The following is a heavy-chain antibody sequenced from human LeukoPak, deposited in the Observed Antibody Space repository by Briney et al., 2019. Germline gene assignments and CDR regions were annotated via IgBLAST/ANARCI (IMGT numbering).Heavy chain of an antibody. CDR3: ARFGKHRAGCLDY. J-gene: IGHJ4*02. CDR2: INHSGST. Sequence: SGGSLRLSCAASGFTFSSYAMSWVRQPPGKGLEWIGEINHSGSTNYNPSLKSRVTISVDTSKNQFSLKLSSVTAADTAVYYCARFGKHRAGCLDYWGQGTLVTVSS. CDR1: GFTFSSYA. V-gene: IGHV4-34*01. D-gene: IGHD3-3*01.